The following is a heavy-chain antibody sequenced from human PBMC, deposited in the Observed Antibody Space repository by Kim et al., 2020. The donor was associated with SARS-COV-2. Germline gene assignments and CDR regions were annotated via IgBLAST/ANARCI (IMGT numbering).Heavy chain of an antibody. CDR1: GYTFTSYG. J-gene: IGHJ4*02. CDR2: ISAYNGNT. Sequence: ASVKVSCKASGYTFTSYGISWVRQAPGQGLEWMGWISAYNGNTNYAQKLQGRVTMTTDTSTSTAYMELRSLRSDDTAVYYCARNEGERYYYDSSGYQPNFDYWGQGTLVTVSS. CDR3: ARNEGERYYYDSSGYQPNFDY. D-gene: IGHD3-22*01. V-gene: IGHV1-18*04.